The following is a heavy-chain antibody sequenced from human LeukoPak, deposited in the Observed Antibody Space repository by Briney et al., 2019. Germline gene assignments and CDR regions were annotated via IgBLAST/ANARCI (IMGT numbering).Heavy chain of an antibody. J-gene: IGHJ5*02. CDR3: ARPGVPAANLNWFDP. CDR2: ISSSSSTI. V-gene: IGHV3-48*04. CDR1: GFTFSSYS. Sequence: GGSLRLSCAASGFTFSSYSMNWVRQAPGKGLEWVSYISSSSSTIYYADSVKGRFTISRDNAKNSLYLQMNSLRAEDTAVYYCARPGVPAANLNWFDPWGQGTLVTVSS. D-gene: IGHD2-2*01.